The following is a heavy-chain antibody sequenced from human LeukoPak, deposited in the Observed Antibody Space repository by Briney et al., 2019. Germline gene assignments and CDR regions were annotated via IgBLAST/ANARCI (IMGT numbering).Heavy chain of an antibody. D-gene: IGHD1-1*01. J-gene: IGHJ4*02. Sequence: SETLSLTCTVSGGSISSYYWSWIRQPPGKGLEWIGYIYYSGSTNYNPSLKSRVTISVDTSKNQFSLKLSSVTAADTAVYYCARVNINNWHSCDYWGRGTLVTVSS. V-gene: IGHV4-59*01. CDR2: IYYSGST. CDR1: GGSISSYY. CDR3: ARVNINNWHSCDY.